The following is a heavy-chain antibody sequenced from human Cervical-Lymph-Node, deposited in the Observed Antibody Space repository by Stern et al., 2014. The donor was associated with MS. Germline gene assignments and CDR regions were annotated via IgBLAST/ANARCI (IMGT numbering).Heavy chain of an antibody. CDR3: ARHVQGFDY. Sequence: EVQLVQSGAEVKKPGESLKISCKLSGYSFTIYYIAWVRQMPGKGLEWMGVIYPYDSDPTYSPSFQGQVTISADKSITTAYLQWSSLRASDTAMYYCARHVQGFDYWGQGTLGTVSS. CDR2: IYPYDSDP. V-gene: IGHV5-51*01. CDR1: GYSFTIYY. J-gene: IGHJ4*02.